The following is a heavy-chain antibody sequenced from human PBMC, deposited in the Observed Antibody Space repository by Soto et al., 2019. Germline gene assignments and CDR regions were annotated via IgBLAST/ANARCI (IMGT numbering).Heavy chain of an antibody. J-gene: IGHJ3*02. V-gene: IGHV4-31*03. Sequence: QVQLQESGPGLVRPSQTLSLGCTVSGAALTSDGFYWSWIRQNPQKGLEWIGYVYYSGATHYNPSLKSRLTISLDTSKKQISLNLNSVNAADTAVYYCARCNGGDTCDSWGQGTVVTVSS. CDR2: VYYSGAT. D-gene: IGHD3-10*01. CDR3: ARCNGGDTCDS. CDR1: GAALTSDGFY.